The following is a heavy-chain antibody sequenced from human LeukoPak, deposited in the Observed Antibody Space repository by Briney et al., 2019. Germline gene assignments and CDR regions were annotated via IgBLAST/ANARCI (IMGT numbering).Heavy chain of an antibody. V-gene: IGHV4-34*01. CDR2: INHSGST. J-gene: IGHJ6*03. Sequence: SETLSLTCAVYGGSFSGYYWSWIRQPPGEGLEWIGEINHSGSTNYNPSLKSRVTISVDTSKNQFSLKLSSVTAADTAVYYCARVLVYYGSGRSGGYYYYMDVWGKGTTVTVSS. D-gene: IGHD3-10*01. CDR3: ARVLVYYGSGRSGGYYYYMDV. CDR1: GGSFSGYY.